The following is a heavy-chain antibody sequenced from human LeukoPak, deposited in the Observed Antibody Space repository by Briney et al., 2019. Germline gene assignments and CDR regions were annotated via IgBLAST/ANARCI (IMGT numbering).Heavy chain of an antibody. V-gene: IGHV4-59*01. CDR3: ARGQRRLQDY. CDR2: IYYSGST. J-gene: IGHJ4*02. Sequence: SETLSLTCTVSGGSISTYFWTWIRQPPGKGLEWIGYIYYSGSTNYNPSLKSRVTISLDTSKSQISLKLSSVTAADTAVYYCARGQRRLQDYWGQGTLVTVSS. CDR1: GGSISTYF.